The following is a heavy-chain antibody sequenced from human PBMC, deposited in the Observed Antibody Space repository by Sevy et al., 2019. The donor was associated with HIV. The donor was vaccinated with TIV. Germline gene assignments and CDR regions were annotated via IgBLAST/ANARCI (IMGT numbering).Heavy chain of an antibody. V-gene: IGHV3-30*18. CDR1: GFTFSSHG. CDR2: ISYDGSQK. J-gene: IGHJ4*02. D-gene: IGHD3-10*01. CDR3: AKEGMHSGPRLFWFAEVLYQFDF. Sequence: GGSLRLSCAASGFTFSSHGMHWVRQAPGKGLEWVAVISYDGSQKYYADYIKGRSTISRNNSKNTLYLKMISTRPEDMALYYCAKEGMHSGPRLFWFAEVLYQFDFWGQGTLVTVSS.